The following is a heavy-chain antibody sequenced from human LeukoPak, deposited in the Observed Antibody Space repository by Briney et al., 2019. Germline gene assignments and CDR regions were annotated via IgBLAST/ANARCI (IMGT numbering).Heavy chain of an antibody. Sequence: PSETLSLTCTVSGGSISSYYWSWIRQPPGKGLEWIGYIYYSGSTNYNPSLKSRVTISGDTSKNQFSLKLSSVTAADTAVYYCARRYGSGYYLDYFDYWGQGTLVTVSS. CDR2: IYYSGST. CDR3: ARRYGSGYYLDYFDY. CDR1: GGSISSYY. D-gene: IGHD3-22*01. V-gene: IGHV4-59*08. J-gene: IGHJ4*02.